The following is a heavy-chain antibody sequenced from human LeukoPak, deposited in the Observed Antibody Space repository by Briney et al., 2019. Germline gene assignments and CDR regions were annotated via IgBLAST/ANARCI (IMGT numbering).Heavy chain of an antibody. Sequence: GGSLRLSCAASGFTFSSYSMNWVRQAPGKGLEWVSSISSSSSYIYYADSVKGRFTISRDNAKNSLYLQMNSLRAEDTAVYYCAREGGGDYYDSSGPFDYWGQGTLVTVSS. CDR2: ISSSSSYI. CDR1: GFTFSSYS. V-gene: IGHV3-21*01. CDR3: AREGGGDYYDSSGPFDY. J-gene: IGHJ4*02. D-gene: IGHD3-22*01.